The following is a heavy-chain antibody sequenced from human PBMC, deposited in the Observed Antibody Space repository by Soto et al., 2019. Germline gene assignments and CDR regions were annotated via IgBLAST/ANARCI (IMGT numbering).Heavy chain of an antibody. V-gene: IGHV4-31*11. Sequence: SETLSLTCAVSGAYMRNDYYYWSWVRQKPGKDLEWIGHMHHSGRTHYNPSLKRRVAVSVYTSKNQFSLYLTSVTAADTAVFYRARWVEVSLGYFDTWGQGIPVTVSS. CDR2: MHHSGRT. D-gene: IGHD6-6*01. CDR1: GAYMRNDYYY. CDR3: ARWVEVSLGYFDT. J-gene: IGHJ4*02.